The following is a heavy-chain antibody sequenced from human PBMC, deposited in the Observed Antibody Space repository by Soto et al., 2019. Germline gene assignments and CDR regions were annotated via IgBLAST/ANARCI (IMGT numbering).Heavy chain of an antibody. V-gene: IGHV3-30-3*01. J-gene: IGHJ3*02. D-gene: IGHD6-19*01. Sequence: QVQLVESGGGVVQPGRSLRLSCAASGFTFSSYAMHWVRQAPGKGLEWVAVISYDGSNKYYADSVKGRFTISRDNSKNTRYLQMNSLRAEDTAVYYCARELHSSGNAFDIWGQGTMVTVSS. CDR2: ISYDGSNK. CDR3: ARELHSSGNAFDI. CDR1: GFTFSSYA.